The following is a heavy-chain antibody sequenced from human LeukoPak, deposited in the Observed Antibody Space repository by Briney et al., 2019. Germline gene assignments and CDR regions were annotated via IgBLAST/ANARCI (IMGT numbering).Heavy chain of an antibody. CDR2: IIPILGIA. CDR3: ARKYGRYYYYGMDV. D-gene: IGHD1-26*01. V-gene: IGHV1-69*04. J-gene: IGHJ6*02. CDR1: GGTFSSYA. Sequence: ASVKVSCKASGGTFSSYAISWVRQAPGQGLEWMGRIIPILGIANYAQKLQGRVTITADKSTSTAYMELSSLRSEDTAVYYCARKYGRYYYYGMDVWGQGTTVTVSS.